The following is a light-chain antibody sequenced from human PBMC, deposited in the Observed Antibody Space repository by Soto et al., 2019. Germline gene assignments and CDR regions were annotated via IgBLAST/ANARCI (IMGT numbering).Light chain of an antibody. CDR2: AAS. Sequence: DIQITQSPSSLSSSVGDRVTITCLSSQSIVTYLNWYLQKPGKVPKLLIYAASNLQSGVPSRFSGSGSGTDFTLTISSLQPEDFATYFCQQSYSTPPWTFGQGTKVDIK. CDR3: QQSYSTPPWT. CDR1: QSIVTY. V-gene: IGKV1-39*01. J-gene: IGKJ1*01.